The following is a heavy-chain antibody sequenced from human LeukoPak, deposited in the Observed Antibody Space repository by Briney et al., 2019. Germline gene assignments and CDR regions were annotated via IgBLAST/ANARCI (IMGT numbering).Heavy chain of an antibody. CDR1: GYTFTSYA. Sequence: GASVKVSCKASGYTFTSYAMNWVRQAPGQGLEWMGWINTNTGNPTYAQGFTGRFVFSLDTSVSTAYLQISSLKAEDTAVYYCAREVVGVVNDYYYYGMDVWGQGTTVTVSS. CDR2: INTNTGNP. V-gene: IGHV7-4-1*02. CDR3: AREVVGVVNDYYYYGMDV. J-gene: IGHJ6*02. D-gene: IGHD3-3*01.